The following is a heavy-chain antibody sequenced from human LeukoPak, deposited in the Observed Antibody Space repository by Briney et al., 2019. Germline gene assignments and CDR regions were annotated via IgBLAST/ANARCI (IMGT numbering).Heavy chain of an antibody. J-gene: IGHJ3*02. CDR1: GGSISSISYY. Sequence: SETLSLTCTVSGGSISSISYYWGWIRQPPGKGLEWIGSVYYSGSTYYNPSLKSRVTVSVDTSKNQFSLKLTSVTAADTALYYXYSGSESYRSLDIWGRGTMVTVSS. CDR2: VYYSGST. CDR3: YSGSESYRSLDI. V-gene: IGHV4-39*01. D-gene: IGHD3-10*01.